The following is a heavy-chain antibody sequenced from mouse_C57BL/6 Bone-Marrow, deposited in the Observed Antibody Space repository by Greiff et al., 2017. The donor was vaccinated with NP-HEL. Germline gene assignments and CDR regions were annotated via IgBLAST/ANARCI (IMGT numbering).Heavy chain of an antibody. CDR1: GFSLTSYG. CDR3: ARNCYYGSPWYFDV. J-gene: IGHJ1*03. D-gene: IGHD1-1*01. CDR2: IWRGGGT. V-gene: IGHV2-2*01. Sequence: QVQLQQSGPGLVQPSQSLSITCTVSGFSLTSYGVHWVRQSPGKGLEWLGVIWRGGGTDYNAAFISRLSISKDNSKSEVYFKMNSLQADDTAIYYCARNCYYGSPWYFDVWGTGTTVTVSS.